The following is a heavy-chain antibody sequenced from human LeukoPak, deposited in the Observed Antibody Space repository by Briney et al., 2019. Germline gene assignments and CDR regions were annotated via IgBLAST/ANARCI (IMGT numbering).Heavy chain of an antibody. J-gene: IGHJ4*02. CDR3: ARGSLWFRELLPYHFDY. Sequence: KPSETLSLTCTVSGGSISSYYWSWIRQPPGKGLEWIGYIYYSGSTNYSPSLKSRVTISVDTSKNQFSLKLSSVTAADTAVYYCARGSLWFRELLPYHFDYWGQGTLVTVSS. V-gene: IGHV4-59*01. CDR2: IYYSGST. D-gene: IGHD3-10*01. CDR1: GGSISSYY.